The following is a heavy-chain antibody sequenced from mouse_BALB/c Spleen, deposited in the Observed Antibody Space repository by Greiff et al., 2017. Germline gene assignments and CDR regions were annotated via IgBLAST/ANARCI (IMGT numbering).Heavy chain of an antibody. Sequence: DVKLVESGGGLVQPGGSRKLSCAASGFTFSDYGMAWVRQAPGKGPEWVAFISNLAYSIYYADTVTGRFTISRENAKNTLYLEMSSLRSEDTAMYYCARVLGPFYAMDYWGQGTSVTVSS. CDR2: ISNLAYSI. J-gene: IGHJ4*01. CDR3: ARVLGPFYAMDY. CDR1: GFTFSDYG. D-gene: IGHD4-1*01. V-gene: IGHV5-15*02.